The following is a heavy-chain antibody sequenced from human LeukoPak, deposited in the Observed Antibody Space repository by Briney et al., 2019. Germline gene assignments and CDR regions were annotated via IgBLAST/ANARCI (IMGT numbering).Heavy chain of an antibody. CDR2: ISGGSSYI. J-gene: IGHJ4*02. CDR3: ARLIVVVPTSTPPVGHSAGY. Sequence: GGSLRLSCAASGFTFSSYSMNWVRQAPGKGLEWVSSISGGSSYIYYADSVKGRFTISRDNAKNSLYLQMNSLRDEDTAVYYCARLIVVVPTSTPPVGHSAGYWGRGTLVTVSS. CDR1: GFTFSSYS. D-gene: IGHD2-2*02. V-gene: IGHV3-21*01.